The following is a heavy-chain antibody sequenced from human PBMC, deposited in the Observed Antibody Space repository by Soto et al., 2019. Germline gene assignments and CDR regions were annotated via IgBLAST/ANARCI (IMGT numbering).Heavy chain of an antibody. Sequence: ASVKVSCKASGYTFTSYGIGWVRQAPGQGLEWMGWISTYNASTSYAQKLQGRVSMTTDTSTRTAYMELSSLRSEDTAVYYCARDLGVGAASDYWGQGTLVTVSS. CDR2: ISTYNAST. CDR3: ARDLGVGAASDY. J-gene: IGHJ4*02. V-gene: IGHV1-18*01. D-gene: IGHD1-26*01. CDR1: GYTFTSYG.